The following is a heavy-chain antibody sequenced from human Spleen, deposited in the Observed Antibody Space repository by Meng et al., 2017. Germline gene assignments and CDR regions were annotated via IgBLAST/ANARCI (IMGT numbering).Heavy chain of an antibody. J-gene: IGHJ4*02. CDR2: ISGGGNTI. CDR3: ATSRARGIFYFDY. Sequence: GESLKISCTASRFTFSDYHLSWIRQAPGKGLEWVSCISGGGNTIYYADSVKGRFTISRDNAKNSLYLQMNSLGAEDTALYYCATSRARGIFYFDYWGQGTLVTVSS. CDR1: RFTFSDYH. D-gene: IGHD3-10*01. V-gene: IGHV3-11*01.